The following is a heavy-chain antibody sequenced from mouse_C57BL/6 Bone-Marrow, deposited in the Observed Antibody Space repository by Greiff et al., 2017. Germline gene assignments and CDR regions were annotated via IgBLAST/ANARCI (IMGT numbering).Heavy chain of an antibody. D-gene: IGHD2-1*01. J-gene: IGHJ2*01. CDR3: SRSEGNYDFDY. CDR2: IYPGDGDT. V-gene: IGHV1-80*01. Sequence: QVQLQQSGAELVKPGASVKISCKASGYAFSSYWMNWVKQRPGKGLEWIGQIYPGDGDTNYNGKFKGKATLTADKSSSTAYMQLSSLTSEDSAVYFCSRSEGNYDFDYGGQGTTLTVSS. CDR1: GYAFSSYW.